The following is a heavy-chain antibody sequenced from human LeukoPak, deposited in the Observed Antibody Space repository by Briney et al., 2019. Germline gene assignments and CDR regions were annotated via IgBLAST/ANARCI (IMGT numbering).Heavy chain of an antibody. V-gene: IGHV4-59*12. D-gene: IGHD5-18*01. CDR3: ARAVPGYSYGHFDY. CDR2: IHYSGST. Sequence: KPSETLSLTCTVSGGSLSNYYWNWIRLSPGKGLEWIGHIHYSGSTKYNPSLKSRVTISLDTSKNQFSLKLSSVTAADTAVYYCARAVPGYSYGHFDYWGQGTLVTVSS. CDR1: GGSLSNYY. J-gene: IGHJ4*02.